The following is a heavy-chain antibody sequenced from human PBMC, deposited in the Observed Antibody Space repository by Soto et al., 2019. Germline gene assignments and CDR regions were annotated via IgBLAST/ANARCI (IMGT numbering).Heavy chain of an antibody. V-gene: IGHV4-31*03. CDR1: GGSISSGGYY. J-gene: IGHJ6*02. CDR3: ASIFSDRYYYDSSGNRDYYHGMDV. Sequence: KPSETLSLTCTVSGGSISSGGYYWSWIRQHPGKGLEWIGYIYYSGSTYYNPSLKSRVTISVDTSKNQFSLKLSSVTAADTAVYYCASIFSDRYYYDSSGNRDYYHGMDVWGQGTTVTVSS. CDR2: IYYSGST. D-gene: IGHD3-22*01.